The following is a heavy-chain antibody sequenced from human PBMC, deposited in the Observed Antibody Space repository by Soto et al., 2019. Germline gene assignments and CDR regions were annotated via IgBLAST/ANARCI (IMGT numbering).Heavy chain of an antibody. CDR1: GGSFSGYY. D-gene: IGHD3-3*01. Sequence: SETLSLTCAVYGGSFSGYYWSWIRQPPGKGLEWIGSISYSGSTNYNPSLKSRVTISVDTSKNQFSLKLSSVAAADTAVYYCARHAFTIFGVVIIIGWFDPWGQGTLVTVSS. CDR3: ARHAFTIFGVVIIIGWFDP. CDR2: ISYSGST. V-gene: IGHV4-34*01. J-gene: IGHJ5*02.